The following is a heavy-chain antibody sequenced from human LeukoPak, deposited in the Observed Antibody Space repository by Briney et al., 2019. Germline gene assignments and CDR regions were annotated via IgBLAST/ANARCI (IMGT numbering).Heavy chain of an antibody. CDR3: ARGRRYSYGYYYYYYYMDV. J-gene: IGHJ6*03. Sequence: GASVKVSCKASGYTFTSYDINWVRQATGQGLEWMGWMNPNSGNTGYAQKFQGRVTMTRNTSISTAYMELSSLRSEDTAVYYCARGRRYSYGYYYYYYYMDVWGKGTTVTVSS. CDR1: GYTFTSYD. D-gene: IGHD5-18*01. CDR2: MNPNSGNT. V-gene: IGHV1-8*01.